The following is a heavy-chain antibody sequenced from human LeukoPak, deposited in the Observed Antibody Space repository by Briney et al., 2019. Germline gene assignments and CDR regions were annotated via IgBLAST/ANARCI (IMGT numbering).Heavy chain of an antibody. D-gene: IGHD5-12*01. CDR1: GFSFSTYG. Sequence: PGGSLRLSCAASGFSFSTYGMHWVRQAPGKGLEWVAVISHEETNKYYGDSVKGRFTISRDISTNTVYLQMNSLRPDDTAVYYCAKDGGPIIRFLISGPDYWGQGTRVTVSS. CDR3: AKDGGPIIRFLISGPDY. CDR2: ISHEETNK. V-gene: IGHV3-30*18. J-gene: IGHJ4*02.